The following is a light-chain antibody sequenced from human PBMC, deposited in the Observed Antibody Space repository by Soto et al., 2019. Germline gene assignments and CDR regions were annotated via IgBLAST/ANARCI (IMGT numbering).Light chain of an antibody. J-gene: IGKJ2*01. CDR1: QSVSSSY. CDR2: DAS. Sequence: EIVLTQSPGTLSLSPGERATLSCRASQSVSSSYLAWYQQKPGQAPRLLIYDASSMPTGIPDRFSGSGSGTDFTLTISRLEPEDFATYYCQQCGSSLYTFGQGTKLEIK. V-gene: IGKV3-20*01. CDR3: QQCGSSLYT.